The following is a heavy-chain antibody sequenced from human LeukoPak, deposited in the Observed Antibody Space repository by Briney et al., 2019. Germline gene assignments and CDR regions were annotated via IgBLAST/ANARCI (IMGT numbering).Heavy chain of an antibody. V-gene: IGHV1-24*01. D-gene: IGHD3-3*01. CDR3: ATERASSKFWSGYWPPGY. CDR2: FDHEDGET. J-gene: IGHJ4*02. CDR1: GYTLTELS. Sequence: ASVKVSCKVSGYTLTELSMHWVRQAPGKGLEWIGGFDHEDGETIYAQKFQGRVTTTEDTSTDTAYMELSSLRSEDTAVYYCATERASSKFWSGYWPPGYWGQGNLVTVSS.